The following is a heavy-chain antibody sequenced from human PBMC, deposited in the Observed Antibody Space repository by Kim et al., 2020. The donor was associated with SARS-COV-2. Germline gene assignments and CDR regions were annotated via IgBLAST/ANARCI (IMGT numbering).Heavy chain of an antibody. CDR3: ARDLGRIAAAGTRADY. CDR2: ISAYNGNT. D-gene: IGHD6-13*01. Sequence: ASVKVSCKASGYTFTSYGISWVRQAPGQGLEWMGWISAYNGNTNYAQKLQARVTMTTATSTSTAYMELRSLRSDDTAVYYCARDLGRIAAAGTRADYWGQGTLVTVSS. V-gene: IGHV1-18*01. CDR1: GYTFTSYG. J-gene: IGHJ4*02.